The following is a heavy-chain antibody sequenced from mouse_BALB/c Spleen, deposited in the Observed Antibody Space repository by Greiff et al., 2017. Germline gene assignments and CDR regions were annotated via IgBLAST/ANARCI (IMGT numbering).Heavy chain of an antibody. CDR2: IDPANGNT. CDR1: GFNIKDTY. Sequence: VQLKESGAELVKPGASVKLSCTASGFNIKDTYMHWVKQRPEQGLEWIGRIDPANGNTKYDPKFQGKATITADTSSNTAYLQLSSLTSEDTAVYYCARKGDFLYAMDYWGQGTSVTVSS. CDR3: ARKGDFLYAMDY. V-gene: IGHV14-3*02. J-gene: IGHJ4*01.